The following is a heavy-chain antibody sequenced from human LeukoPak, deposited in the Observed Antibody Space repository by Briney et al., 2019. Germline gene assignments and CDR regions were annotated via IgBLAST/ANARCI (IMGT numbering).Heavy chain of an antibody. D-gene: IGHD1-1*01. CDR3: ARGVRHSAFDI. Sequence: PSETLSLTCTVSGGSVSSGSYYWSWIRQPPGKGLEWIGYIYYSGSTNYNPSLKSRVTISVDTSKNQFSLKLSSVTAADTAVYYCARGVRHSAFDIWGQGTMVTVSS. CDR1: GGSVSSGSYY. V-gene: IGHV4-61*01. CDR2: IYYSGST. J-gene: IGHJ3*02.